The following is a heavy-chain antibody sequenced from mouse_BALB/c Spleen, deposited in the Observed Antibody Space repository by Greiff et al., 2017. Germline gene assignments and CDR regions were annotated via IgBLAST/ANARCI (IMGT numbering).Heavy chain of an antibody. D-gene: IGHD2-4*01. J-gene: IGHJ2*01. V-gene: IGHV1-14*01. CDR2: INPYNDGT. CDR3: ARGMISGYFDY. Sequence: EVKLMESGPELVKPGASVKMSCKASGYTFTSYVMHWVKQKPGQGLEWIGYINPYNDGTKYNEKFKGKATLTSDKSSSTAYMELSSLTSEDSAVYYCARGMISGYFDYWGQGTTLTVSS. CDR1: GYTFTSYV.